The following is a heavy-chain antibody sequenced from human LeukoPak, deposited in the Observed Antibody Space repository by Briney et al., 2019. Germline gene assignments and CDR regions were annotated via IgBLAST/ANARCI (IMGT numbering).Heavy chain of an antibody. Sequence: GGSLRLSCATSGFTFSDYYMSWIRQAPGKGLEWVSYISGSGSSVYYADSVKGRFTISRDNAKNSLYLQMNSLRAEDTAVYYCAKLRYDYVWGSYHYYYFDYWGQGTLVSVSS. D-gene: IGHD3-16*02. CDR2: ISGSGSSV. CDR3: AKLRYDYVWGSYHYYYFDY. J-gene: IGHJ4*02. V-gene: IGHV3-11*01. CDR1: GFTFSDYY.